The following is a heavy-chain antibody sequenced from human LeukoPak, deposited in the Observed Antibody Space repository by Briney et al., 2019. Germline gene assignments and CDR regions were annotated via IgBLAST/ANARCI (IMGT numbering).Heavy chain of an antibody. CDR3: ARRNYGDYDHYFDY. V-gene: IGHV4-59*08. J-gene: IGHJ4*02. CDR1: GGTISSFY. CDR2: IYYSGST. D-gene: IGHD4-17*01. Sequence: SEPLSLTCTVSGGTISSFYWSWIRQPPGQGLEWSGCIYYSGSTNYNPSLKSPVTISGDTSRNHFSLRLSSVTAADTAVYFCARRNYGDYDHYFDYWGQGILVTVSS.